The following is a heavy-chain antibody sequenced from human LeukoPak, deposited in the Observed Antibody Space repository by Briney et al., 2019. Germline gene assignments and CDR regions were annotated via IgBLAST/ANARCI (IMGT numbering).Heavy chain of an antibody. D-gene: IGHD5-24*01. V-gene: IGHV5-51*01. J-gene: IGHJ4*02. CDR2: IYPGDSDT. Sequence: GESLKISCKGSGYSFTNYWIAWVRHMPGKGLELMGIIYPGDSDTRYNPSFQGQVTISADKSISAAYLQWSNLKASDTAVYYCARRLPSVETFDYWGQGTLVTVSS. CDR1: GYSFTNYW. CDR3: ARRLPSVETFDY.